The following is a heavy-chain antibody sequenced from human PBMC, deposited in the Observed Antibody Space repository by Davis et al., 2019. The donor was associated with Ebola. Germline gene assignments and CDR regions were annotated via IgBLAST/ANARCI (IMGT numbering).Heavy chain of an antibody. J-gene: IGHJ4*02. D-gene: IGHD3-10*01. V-gene: IGHV3-30*04. CDR2: ISYDGNNK. Sequence: PGGSLRLSCAASGFTFSSYAIHWVRQAPGKGLEWVAIISYDGNNKDYADSVKGRFTISRDNAKNTLYLQMNSLRAEDTAVYYCASGGSSDYWGQGTLVTVSS. CDR1: GFTFSSYA. CDR3: ASGGSSDY.